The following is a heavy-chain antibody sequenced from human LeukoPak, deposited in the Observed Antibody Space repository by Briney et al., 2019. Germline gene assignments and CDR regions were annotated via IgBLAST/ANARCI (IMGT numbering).Heavy chain of an antibody. CDR1: GYTFTSYY. Sequence: ASVKVSCKASGYTFTSYYMHWVRQAPGQGLEWMGIISPSGGSTSYAQKFQGRVTMTRDTSTSTVYMELSSLRSEDTAVYYCASLSFGGGDEEADAFDIWGQGTMVTVSS. CDR3: ASLSFGGGDEEADAFDI. V-gene: IGHV1-46*01. CDR2: ISPSGGST. D-gene: IGHD2-21*01. J-gene: IGHJ3*02.